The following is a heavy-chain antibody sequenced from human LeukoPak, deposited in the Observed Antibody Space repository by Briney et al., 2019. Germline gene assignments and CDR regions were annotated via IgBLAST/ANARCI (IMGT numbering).Heavy chain of an antibody. Sequence: AGGSLRLSCAASGLTFSSYEMNWVRQAPGKGLERVSYISSSGSTIYYADSVKGRFTISRDNAKNSLYLQMNSLRAEDTAVYYCAELGITMIGGVWGKGTTVTISS. CDR3: AELGITMIGGV. J-gene: IGHJ6*04. CDR1: GLTFSSYE. CDR2: ISSSGSTI. V-gene: IGHV3-48*03. D-gene: IGHD3-10*02.